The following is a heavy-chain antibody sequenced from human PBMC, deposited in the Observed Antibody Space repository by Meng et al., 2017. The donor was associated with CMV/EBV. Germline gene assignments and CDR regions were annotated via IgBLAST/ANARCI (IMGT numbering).Heavy chain of an antibody. J-gene: IGHJ4*02. CDR2: INPNSGGT. CDR1: GYAFTGYY. CDR3: ARESSLLGQLVDY. V-gene: IGHV1-2*02. Sequence: ASVKVSCKASGYAFTGYYMLWVRQAPGQGLGWMGWINPNSGGTNYAQKFQGRVTMTRDTSISTAYMELSRLRSDDTAVYYCARESSLLGQLVDYWGQGTLVTVSS. D-gene: IGHD6-6*01.